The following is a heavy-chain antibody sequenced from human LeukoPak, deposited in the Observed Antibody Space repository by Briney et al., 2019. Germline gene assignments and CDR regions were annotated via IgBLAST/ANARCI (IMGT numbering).Heavy chain of an antibody. CDR3: ARVTGYMIEDYFDS. CDR1: GYSISSSSYY. CDR2: IYYSGST. V-gene: IGHV4-61*01. Sequence: SETLSLTCTVSGYSISSSSYYWSWIRQPPGKGLEWIGYIYYSGSTNYNSSLKSRVTILVDMSKNQFSLKLSSVTAADTAVYYCARVTGYMIEDYFDSWGQGTLVTVSS. J-gene: IGHJ4*02. D-gene: IGHD3-22*01.